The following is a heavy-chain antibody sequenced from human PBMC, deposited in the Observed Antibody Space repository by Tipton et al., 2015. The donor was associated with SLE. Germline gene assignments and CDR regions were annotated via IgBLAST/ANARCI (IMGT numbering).Heavy chain of an antibody. CDR3: TRDVEFSTVSIFGLVP. D-gene: IGHD3/OR15-3a*01. Sequence: TLSLTCTVSGGSISSSSYYWAWIRQPPEKGLEWLGKFYQTGSTHYNPSLRNRVTISIDTTKNQFFLNLTTLTDADTAIYFCTRDVEFSTVSIFGLVPWGQGLQVTVSS. CDR1: GGSISSSSYY. J-gene: IGHJ4*02. V-gene: IGHV4-39*07. CDR2: FYQTGST.